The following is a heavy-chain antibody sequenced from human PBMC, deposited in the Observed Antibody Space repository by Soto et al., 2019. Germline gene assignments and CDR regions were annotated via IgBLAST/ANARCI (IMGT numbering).Heavy chain of an antibody. J-gene: IGHJ5*02. CDR1: GYTFTSYF. D-gene: IGHD1-7*01. Sequence: ASVKVSCKASGYTFTSYFIHWVRQAPGQRLEWMGWINAGNGNTKYSQKFQGRVTITRDTSASTAYMELSSLKSEDTAVYYCARDPWKYVSGWFYPWGQGTLVTVSS. V-gene: IGHV1-3*01. CDR2: INAGNGNT. CDR3: ARDPWKYVSGWFYP.